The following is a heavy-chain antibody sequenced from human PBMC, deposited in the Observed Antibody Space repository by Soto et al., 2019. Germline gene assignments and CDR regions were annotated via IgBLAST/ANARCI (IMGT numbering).Heavy chain of an antibody. CDR3: AKDDQLLGEPLWDAFDI. CDR2: ISGSGGST. J-gene: IGHJ3*02. Sequence: GGSLRLSCAASGFTFSSYAMSWVRQAPGKGLEWVSAISGSGGSTYYADSVKGRFTISRDNSKNTLYLQMNSLRAEDTAVYYCAKDDQLLGEPLWDAFDIWGQGTMVTVSS. D-gene: IGHD2-2*01. V-gene: IGHV3-23*01. CDR1: GFTFSSYA.